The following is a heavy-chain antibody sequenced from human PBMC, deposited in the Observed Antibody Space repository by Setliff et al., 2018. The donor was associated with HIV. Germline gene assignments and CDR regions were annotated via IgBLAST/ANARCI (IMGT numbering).Heavy chain of an antibody. V-gene: IGHV4-4*02. CDR3: VRNHEWALGT. Sequence: SETLSLTCAVSGDSINTPHCWGWVRQSLEKGLEWIGEVCQRGGINYNPFLWSRASISMDKPRNYFSLEMASMTAADTDVYFCVRNHEWALGTWGQGLLVTVSS. J-gene: IGHJ5*02. CDR2: VCQRGGI. CDR1: GDSINTPHC. D-gene: IGHD1-26*01.